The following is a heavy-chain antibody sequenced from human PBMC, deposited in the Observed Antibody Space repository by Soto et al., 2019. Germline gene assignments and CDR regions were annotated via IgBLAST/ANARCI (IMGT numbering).Heavy chain of an antibody. Sequence: PSETLSLTXTVSNGSITSAIYYWGWIRQPPGKGLEWIGSIYHSGSTYYNPSLQGRVTISVDTSKNQFSLKLSSVTAADTAVYFCAGRSSLASVQVYFGEISNYNWFDPWGQGTLVTVSS. CDR3: AGRSSLASVQVYFGEISNYNWFDP. D-gene: IGHD3-10*01. CDR2: IYHSGST. CDR1: NGSITSAIYY. J-gene: IGHJ5*02. V-gene: IGHV4-39*01.